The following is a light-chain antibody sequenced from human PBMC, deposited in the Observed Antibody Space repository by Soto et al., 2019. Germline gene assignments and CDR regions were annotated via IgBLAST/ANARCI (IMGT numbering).Light chain of an antibody. CDR3: MQALQTPRT. CDR1: QSLLHSNGYNY. J-gene: IGKJ4*02. Sequence: DIVMTQSPLSLPVTPGEPASISCRSSQSLLHSNGYNYLDWYLQKPGQSPQLLIYLGSNRASGVPDRFSVSGSGTDFTLKISRVEAEDVGVYYCMQALQTPRTF. CDR2: LGS. V-gene: IGKV2-28*01.